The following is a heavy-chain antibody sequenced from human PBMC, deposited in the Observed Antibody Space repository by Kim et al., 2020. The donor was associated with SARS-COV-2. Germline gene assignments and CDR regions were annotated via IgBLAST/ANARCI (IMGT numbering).Heavy chain of an antibody. Sequence: SETLSLTCTVSGGSISSSSYYWGWIRQPPGKGLEWIGSIYYSGSTYYNPSLKSRVTISVDTSKNQFSLKLSSVTAADTAVYYCARHYFQDFWSGYYKADAFEIWGQGTMVTVSS. J-gene: IGHJ3*02. D-gene: IGHD3-3*01. CDR2: IYYSGST. V-gene: IGHV4-39*01. CDR3: ARHYFQDFWSGYYKADAFEI. CDR1: GGSISSSSYY.